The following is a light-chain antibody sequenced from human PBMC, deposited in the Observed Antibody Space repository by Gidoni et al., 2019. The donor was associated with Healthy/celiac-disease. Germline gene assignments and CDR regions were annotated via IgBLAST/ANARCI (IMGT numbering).Light chain of an antibody. Sequence: IKLTQSPSSLSASVGARVTITCRASQGISSYLAWYQQKPGKAPKLLIYAASTLQSGVPSRFSGSGSGTDFTLTISSLQPEDFATYYCQQRNSYPPLGQGTRLEIK. CDR3: QQRNSYPP. V-gene: IGKV1-9*01. J-gene: IGKJ5*01. CDR2: AAS. CDR1: QGISSY.